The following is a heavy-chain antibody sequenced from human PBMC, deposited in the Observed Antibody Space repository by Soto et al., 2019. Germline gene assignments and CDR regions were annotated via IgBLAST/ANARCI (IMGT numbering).Heavy chain of an antibody. CDR3: AGTTSHYWYYMDV. CDR1: GDSVSSNSAA. D-gene: IGHD1-7*01. V-gene: IGHV6-1*01. Sequence: SQPLSLTCAISGDSVSSNSAAWNWIRQSPSRGLEWLGRTYYRSRWYHDHAVSVKSRITINPDTSKNQFSLQLTSVTPEDTAVYYCAGTTSHYWYYMDVWGKGTTVTVSS. CDR2: TYYRSRWYH. J-gene: IGHJ6*03.